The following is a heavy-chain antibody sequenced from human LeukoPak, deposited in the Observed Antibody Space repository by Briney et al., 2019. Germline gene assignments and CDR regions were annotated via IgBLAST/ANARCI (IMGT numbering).Heavy chain of an antibody. Sequence: GGSLRISCAASGFTFSSYGMSWVRQAPGKGLEWVSAISGSGGSTYYADSVKGRFTISRDNSKNTLYLQMNSLRAEDTAVYYCARVSSGYFNPFDYWGQGTLVTVSS. V-gene: IGHV3-23*01. CDR3: ARVSSGYFNPFDY. D-gene: IGHD3-22*01. CDR2: ISGSGGST. CDR1: GFTFSSYG. J-gene: IGHJ4*02.